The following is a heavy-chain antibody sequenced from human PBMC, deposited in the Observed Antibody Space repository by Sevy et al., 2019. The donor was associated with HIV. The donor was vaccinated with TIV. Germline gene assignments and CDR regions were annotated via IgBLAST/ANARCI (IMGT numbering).Heavy chain of an antibody. V-gene: IGHV3-43*01. CDR1: GFTFDDYT. D-gene: IGHD3-3*01. J-gene: IGHJ6*02. CDR3: AKDRGFDYGMDV. Sequence: GGSLRLSCSASGFTFDDYTMHWVRQAPGKGLEWVSLMSWDGGSTYYADSVKGRFTISRDNSKNSLHLQMYSLKIEDTALYYCAKDRGFDYGMDVWGQGTTVTVSS. CDR2: MSWDGGST.